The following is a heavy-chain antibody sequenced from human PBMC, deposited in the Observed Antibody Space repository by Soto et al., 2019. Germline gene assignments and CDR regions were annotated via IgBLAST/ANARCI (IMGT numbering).Heavy chain of an antibody. J-gene: IGHJ4*02. CDR1: GGSITGYY. CDR3: ARALTSAAGLYFDY. Sequence: SETLSLTCTVSGGSITGYYWSWIRQPAGKGLEWIGRIHTSESTNYNPSLKSRVTLSVDTSNNQFSLRLTSLTAADTAVYYCARALTSAAGLYFDYWGQGTLVTVSS. D-gene: IGHD6-13*01. CDR2: IHTSEST. V-gene: IGHV4-4*07.